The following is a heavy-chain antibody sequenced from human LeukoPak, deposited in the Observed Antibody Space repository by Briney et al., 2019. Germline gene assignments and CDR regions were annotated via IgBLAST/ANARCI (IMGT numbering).Heavy chain of an antibody. CDR1: GGSISSCY. CDR3: ARELQYYDILTGYSTYYFDY. Sequence: PSETLSLTCTVSGGSISSCYWSWIRQPPGKGLEWIGYIYYSGSTNYNPSLKSRVTISVDMSKNQFSLKLSSVTAADTAVYYCARELQYYDILTGYSTYYFDYWGQGTLVTVSS. CDR2: IYYSGST. J-gene: IGHJ4*02. D-gene: IGHD3-9*01. V-gene: IGHV4-59*01.